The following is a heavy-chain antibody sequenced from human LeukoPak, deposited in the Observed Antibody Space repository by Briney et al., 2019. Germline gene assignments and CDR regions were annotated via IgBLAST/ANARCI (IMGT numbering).Heavy chain of an antibody. CDR2: IRYDGSNK. V-gene: IGHV3-30*02. CDR1: GFTFSSYG. D-gene: IGHD5-24*01. CDR3: AKEGKWLQSHFDY. J-gene: IGHJ4*02. Sequence: GGSLRLSCAASGFTFSSYGMHWVRHAPGKGLEWVAFIRYDGSNKYYADSVKGRFTISRDNSKNTLYLQMNSLRAEDTAVYYCAKEGKWLQSHFDYWGQGTLVTVSS.